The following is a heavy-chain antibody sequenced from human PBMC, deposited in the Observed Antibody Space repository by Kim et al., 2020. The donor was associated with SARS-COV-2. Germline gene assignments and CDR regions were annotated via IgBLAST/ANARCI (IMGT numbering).Heavy chain of an antibody. Sequence: GGSLRLSCAASGFTFNTYWMHWVRQAPGKGLVWVSRMNEDGRIINYADSVRGRFTISRDDATNTLYLQMNSLRPDDTAMYYCVKDFWGPSDPRGQGTLDT. D-gene: IGHD3-16*01. CDR2: MNEDGRII. CDR1: GFTFNTYW. J-gene: IGHJ5*02. CDR3: VKDFWGPSDP. V-gene: IGHV3-74*01.